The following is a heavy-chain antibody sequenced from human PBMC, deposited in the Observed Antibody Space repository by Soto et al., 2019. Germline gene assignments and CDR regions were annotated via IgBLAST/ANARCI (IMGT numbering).Heavy chain of an antibody. Sequence: PGESLKISCKTSGYNFTNHWISWVRQTPGKGLEWMGRIYPPDSYTTYSPSFQGHVSISVDKSISTAFLQWSTLEASDTAIFYCAIRGGDGYNLFFDSWGQGTLVTVSS. CDR1: GYNFTNHW. J-gene: IGHJ4*02. CDR3: AIRGGDGYNLFFDS. V-gene: IGHV5-10-1*01. CDR2: IYPPDSYT. D-gene: IGHD2-21*01.